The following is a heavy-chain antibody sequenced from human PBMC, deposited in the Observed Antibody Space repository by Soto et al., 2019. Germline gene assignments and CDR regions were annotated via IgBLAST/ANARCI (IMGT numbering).Heavy chain of an antibody. CDR3: ARVTVGVTWADY. V-gene: IGHV3-74*01. J-gene: IGHJ4*02. CDR1: GFIFSNYW. Sequence: EVQLVESGGGLVQPGGSLRLSCAASGFIFSNYWMYWVRQAPGKGLVWVSRINGDGSGTSYADSVKGRFTISRDNAKSTLYLQVNSLRAEDTAVYYCARVTVGVTWADYWGQGTLVTVSS. CDR2: INGDGSGT. D-gene: IGHD1-26*01.